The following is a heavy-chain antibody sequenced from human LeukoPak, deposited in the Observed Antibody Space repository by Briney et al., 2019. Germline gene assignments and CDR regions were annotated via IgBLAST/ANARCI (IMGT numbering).Heavy chain of an antibody. CDR2: IGGSGGST. CDR3: AKDRDGSGSYYVSNFDY. V-gene: IGHV3-23*01. CDR1: GFTFSSYA. D-gene: IGHD3-10*01. Sequence: GGSLRLSCAASGFTFSSYAMSWVRQAPGKGLEWVSAIGGSGGSTYYADSVKGRFTISRDNSKNTLYLQMNSLRAEDTAVYYCAKDRDGSGSYYVSNFDYWGQGTLVTVSS. J-gene: IGHJ4*02.